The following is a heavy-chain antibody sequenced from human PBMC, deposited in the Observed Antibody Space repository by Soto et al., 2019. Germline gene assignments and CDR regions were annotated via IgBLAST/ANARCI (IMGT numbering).Heavy chain of an antibody. CDR3: ARALVATAPYYGMDV. V-gene: IGHV1-69*13. CDR1: GGTFSSYA. J-gene: IGHJ6*02. D-gene: IGHD5-12*01. CDR2: IIPIFGTA. Sequence: GASVKVSCKASGGTFSSYAISWVRQAPGQGLDWMGGIIPIFGTANYAQKFQGRVTITADESTSTAYMELSSLRSEDTAVYYCARALVATAPYYGMDVWGQGTTVTVS.